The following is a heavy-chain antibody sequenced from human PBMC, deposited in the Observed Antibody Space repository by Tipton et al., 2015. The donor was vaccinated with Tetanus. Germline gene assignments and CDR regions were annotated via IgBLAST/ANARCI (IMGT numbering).Heavy chain of an antibody. V-gene: IGHV4-59*01. CDR1: GASISSYY. Sequence: LRLSCSVSGASISSYYWNWIRQVPGKGLEWIGYTHHSGNTNYNPSLSGRVTTSVDTSKNQFSLKMSSVTAADTAVYYCARDQGGGRVARLNWFGPWGQGTLVTVSS. CDR3: ARDQGGGRVARLNWFGP. J-gene: IGHJ5*02. CDR2: THHSGNT. D-gene: IGHD3-16*01.